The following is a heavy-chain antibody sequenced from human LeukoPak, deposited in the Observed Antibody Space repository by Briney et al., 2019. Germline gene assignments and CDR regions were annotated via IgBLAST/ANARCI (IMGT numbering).Heavy chain of an antibody. V-gene: IGHV1-24*01. CDR3: ATARSSPITMVRGVPPAYYFDY. J-gene: IGHJ4*02. CDR1: GYTLTELS. Sequence: ASVKVSCKVSGYTLTELSMHWVRQAPGKGLEWMGGFDPEDGETIYAQKFQGRVTMTEDTSTDTAYMELSSLRSEDTAVYYCATARSSPITMVRGVPPAYYFDYWGQGTLVTVSS. D-gene: IGHD3-10*01. CDR2: FDPEDGET.